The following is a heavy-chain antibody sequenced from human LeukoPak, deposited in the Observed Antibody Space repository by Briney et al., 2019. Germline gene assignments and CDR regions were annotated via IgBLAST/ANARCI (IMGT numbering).Heavy chain of an antibody. V-gene: IGHV3-7*03. D-gene: IGHD1-26*01. Sequence: GGSLRLSCAASGFTFSSYWMSWVRQAPGKGLEWVANIKQDGSEKYSVDSVKGRFTISRDNAKNSLYLQMSSLRAEDTAVYYCARDWIAVGATSDYWGQGTLVTVSS. CDR2: IKQDGSEK. CDR1: GFTFSSYW. CDR3: ARDWIAVGATSDY. J-gene: IGHJ4*02.